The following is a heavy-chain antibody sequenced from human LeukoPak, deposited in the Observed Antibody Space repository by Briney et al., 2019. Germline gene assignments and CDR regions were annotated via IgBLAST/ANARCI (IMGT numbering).Heavy chain of an antibody. V-gene: IGHV4-39*07. CDR2: VSYSGSP. D-gene: IGHD3-3*01. CDR3: VREFSWSGFFDY. CDR1: GASINIYTYY. Sequence: SETLSLTCTVSGASINIYTYYWGWIRQPPGKGLEWIGSVSYSGSPYYNPSLKSRVTISVDTSKNQFSLKLSSVTAADTAVYYCVREFSWSGFFDYWGQGTLVTVSS. J-gene: IGHJ4*02.